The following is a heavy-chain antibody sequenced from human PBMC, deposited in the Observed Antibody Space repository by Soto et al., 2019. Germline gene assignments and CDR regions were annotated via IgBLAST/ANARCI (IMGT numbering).Heavy chain of an antibody. CDR2: INHSGST. D-gene: IGHD3-9*01. J-gene: IGHJ6*02. CDR3: ARLRTGVLRYSDWIEKAGMDV. V-gene: IGHV4-34*01. CDR1: GGSFSGYY. Sequence: SGTLSLTCAVYGGSFSGYYWSWIRQPPGKGLEWIGEINHSGSTNYNPSLKSRVTISVDTSKNQFSLKLSSVTAADTAVYYCARLRTGVLRYSDWIEKAGMDVWGQGTTVTVSS.